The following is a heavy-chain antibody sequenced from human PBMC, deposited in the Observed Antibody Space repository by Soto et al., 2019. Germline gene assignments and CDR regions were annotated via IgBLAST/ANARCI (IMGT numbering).Heavy chain of an antibody. D-gene: IGHD6-6*01. CDR2: IIPFLGTT. CDR3: AREGCTSSSMHSFLDS. V-gene: IGHV1-69*10. Sequence: SSVKVSCKAAGGTFSSYGISWVRHDPGQGLEWMGRIIPFLGTTNYAQNFQDRLTVTADTSTNTAFMELSSLRSDDTAVYYCAREGCTSSSMHSFLDSWGQGTLVTVSS. J-gene: IGHJ4*02. CDR1: GGTFSSYG.